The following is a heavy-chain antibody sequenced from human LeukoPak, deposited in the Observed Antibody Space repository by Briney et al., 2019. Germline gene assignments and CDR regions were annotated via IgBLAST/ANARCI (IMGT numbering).Heavy chain of an antibody. CDR3: VQDISMIAVADNALHI. Sequence: GGSLRLSCAASGFSLDDYAMHWVRQAPGKGLEWVSGLSWNSGNIGYADSVKGRFTISRDNAKNSLYLQMNSLRAEDTPLYYCVQDISMIAVADNALHIWGQGTMVTVSS. CDR2: LSWNSGNI. D-gene: IGHD3-22*01. V-gene: IGHV3-9*01. CDR1: GFSLDDYA. J-gene: IGHJ3*02.